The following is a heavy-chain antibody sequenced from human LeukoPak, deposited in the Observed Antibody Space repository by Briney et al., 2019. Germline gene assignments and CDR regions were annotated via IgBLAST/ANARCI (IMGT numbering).Heavy chain of an antibody. CDR2: IIPIFGTA. CDR1: GGTFSSYA. Sequence: SVKVSCKASGGTFSSYASSWVRQAPGQGREWMGRIIPIFGTANYAQKFQGRVTITTDESTSTAYMELSSLRSEDTAVYYCARGSGDLYGDYAFDIWGQGTMVTVSS. V-gene: IGHV1-69*05. J-gene: IGHJ3*02. CDR3: ARGSGDLYGDYAFDI. D-gene: IGHD4-17*01.